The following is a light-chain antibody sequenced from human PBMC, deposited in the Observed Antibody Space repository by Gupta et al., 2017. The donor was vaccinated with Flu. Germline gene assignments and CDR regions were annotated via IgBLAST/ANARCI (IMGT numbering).Light chain of an antibody. CDR2: EVS. CDR1: SSDVGSYNL. CDR3: CSYADSSAFYV. Sequence: SSDVGSYNLVSWYRQHPGKAPKLMIYEVSERPSGVSNRFSGSKSGNTASLTISGLQTEDEADYYCCSYADSSAFYVFGGGTKVTVL. J-gene: IGLJ1*01. V-gene: IGLV2-23*02.